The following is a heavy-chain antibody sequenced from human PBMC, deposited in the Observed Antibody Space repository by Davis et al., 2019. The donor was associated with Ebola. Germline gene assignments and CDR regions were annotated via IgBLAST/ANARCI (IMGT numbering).Heavy chain of an antibody. CDR2: IYYSGST. J-gene: IGHJ4*02. Sequence: SETLSLTCVVSGGSISSSNWWSWIRQPPGKGLEWIGYIYYSGSTNYNPSLKSRVTISVDTSKNQFSLKLSSVTAADTAVYYCAREGYYYDSSGYHQGGFDYWGQGTLVTVSS. CDR3: AREGYYYDSSGYHQGGFDY. V-gene: IGHV4-61*01. D-gene: IGHD3-22*01. CDR1: GGSISSSNW.